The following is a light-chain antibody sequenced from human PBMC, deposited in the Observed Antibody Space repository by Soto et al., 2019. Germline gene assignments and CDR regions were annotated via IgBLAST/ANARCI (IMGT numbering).Light chain of an antibody. CDR1: RADIGTHNC. V-gene: IGLV2-14*01. Sequence: QSALTQPASVSGSPGQSITISCTGTRADIGTHNCVSWYQQFPGKTPKVIFYAVNNRPSGVSNRFSGFKSAMTASLTISSLQAEDEGYYYCSSCTSSGTLVFGGGTQLTVL. CDR2: AVN. CDR3: SSCTSSGTLV. J-gene: IGLJ2*01.